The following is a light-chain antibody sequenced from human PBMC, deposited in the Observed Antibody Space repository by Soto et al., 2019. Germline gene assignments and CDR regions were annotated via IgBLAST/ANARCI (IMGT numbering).Light chain of an antibody. CDR3: QQTTSFPLS. J-gene: IGKJ4*01. Sequence: DIQMTQSPSFVSASVGDRVTITFRASQGISSWLAWYQHKPGRAPKLLIHAASSLESGVPSRFRGSGSVTDFTLTFCSLQPEDFLTYYCQQTTSFPLSFCGGTKVEIK. CDR2: AAS. CDR1: QGISSW. V-gene: IGKV1-12*01.